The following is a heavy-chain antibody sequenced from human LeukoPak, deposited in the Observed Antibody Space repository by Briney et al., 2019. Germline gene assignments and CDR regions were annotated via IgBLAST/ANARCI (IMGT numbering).Heavy chain of an antibody. CDR1: GGSFSGYY. Sequence: SETLSLTCAVYGGSFSGYYCSWIRQPPGKGLEWIGEINHSGSTNYNPSLKSRVTISVDTSKNQFSLKLSSVTAADTAVYYCARGGGGGSYNWFDPWGQGTLVTVSS. J-gene: IGHJ5*02. D-gene: IGHD2-15*01. CDR3: ARGGGGGSYNWFDP. V-gene: IGHV4-34*01. CDR2: INHSGST.